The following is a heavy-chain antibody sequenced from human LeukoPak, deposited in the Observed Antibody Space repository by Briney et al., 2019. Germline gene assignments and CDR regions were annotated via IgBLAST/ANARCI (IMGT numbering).Heavy chain of an antibody. D-gene: IGHD1-7*01. CDR3: ARGPPVWNCVGAALDPNFDY. CDR2: INHSGST. J-gene: IGHJ4*02. V-gene: IGHV4-34*01. Sequence: SETLSLTCAVYGGSFSGYYWSWIRQPPGKGLEWIGEINHSGSTNYNPSLKSRVTISVDTSKNQFSLKLSSVTAADTAVYYCARGPPVWNCVGAALDPNFDYWGQGTLVTVSS. CDR1: GGSFSGYY.